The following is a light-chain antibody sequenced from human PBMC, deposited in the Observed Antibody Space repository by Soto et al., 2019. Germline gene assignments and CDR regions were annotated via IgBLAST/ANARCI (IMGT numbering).Light chain of an antibody. CDR1: QDIKNY. Sequence: DIQMTQSPSSLSASVGDRVTITCQARQDIKNYLNWYQQKPGKAPNLLIYDASNLKTGVPSRFSGSGSRTHVTFTISSLQPEDIATYYWQHYDHLPPLSFGGGTKVEIK. V-gene: IGKV1-33*01. CDR3: QHYDHLPPLS. CDR2: DAS. J-gene: IGKJ4*01.